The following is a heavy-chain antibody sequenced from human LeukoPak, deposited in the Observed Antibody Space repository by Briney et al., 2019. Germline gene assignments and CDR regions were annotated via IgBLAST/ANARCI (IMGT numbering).Heavy chain of an antibody. D-gene: IGHD3-22*01. CDR2: IYYSGST. Sequence: SETLSLTCTVSGGSISSYYWSWIRQPPGKGLEWIGYIYYSGSTYYNPSLKSRVTISVDTSKNQFSLKLSSVTAADTAVYYCARGVYDSSGYYAFDIWGQGTMVTVSS. V-gene: IGHV4-59*08. J-gene: IGHJ3*02. CDR1: GGSISSYY. CDR3: ARGVYDSSGYYAFDI.